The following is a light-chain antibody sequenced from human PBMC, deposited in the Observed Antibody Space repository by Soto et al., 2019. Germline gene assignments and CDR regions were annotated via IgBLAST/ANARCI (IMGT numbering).Light chain of an antibody. Sequence: QSVLTQPPSVSAAPGQKVTISCSGSSSNIGNNYISWYQQLPRTAPKLLIYDINERPSGIPDRFSGSKSGTSATLGITGLQTGDEADYYCATWDNGLSAVVFGGGTKVTVL. J-gene: IGLJ2*01. CDR2: DIN. V-gene: IGLV1-51*01. CDR3: ATWDNGLSAVV. CDR1: SSNIGNNY.